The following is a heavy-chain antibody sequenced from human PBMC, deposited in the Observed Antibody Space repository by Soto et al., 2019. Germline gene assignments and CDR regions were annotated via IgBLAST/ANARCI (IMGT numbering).Heavy chain of an antibody. Sequence: SETLSLTCAVYGGSFSGYYWSWIRQPPGKGLEWIGEINHSGSTNYNPSLKSRVTISVDTSKNQFSLKLSSVTAADTAVYYCARGPYSSSWYYYYGMDVWGQGTTVTVSS. D-gene: IGHD6-13*01. CDR3: ARGPYSSSWYYYYGMDV. V-gene: IGHV4-34*01. CDR1: GGSFSGYY. CDR2: INHSGST. J-gene: IGHJ6*02.